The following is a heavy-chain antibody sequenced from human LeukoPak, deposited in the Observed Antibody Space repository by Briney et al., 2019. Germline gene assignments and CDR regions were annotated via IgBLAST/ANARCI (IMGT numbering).Heavy chain of an antibody. CDR1: GFTFSSYG. D-gene: IGHD3-22*01. Sequence: GRSLRLSCAASGFTFSSYGMHWVRQAPGKGLEWVAVISYDGSSKYYADSVKGRFTISRDNSKNTLYLQMNSLRAEDTAVYYCAKDMYYYDSSGYPNIDYWGQGTLVTVSS. V-gene: IGHV3-30*18. J-gene: IGHJ4*02. CDR2: ISYDGSSK. CDR3: AKDMYYYDSSGYPNIDY.